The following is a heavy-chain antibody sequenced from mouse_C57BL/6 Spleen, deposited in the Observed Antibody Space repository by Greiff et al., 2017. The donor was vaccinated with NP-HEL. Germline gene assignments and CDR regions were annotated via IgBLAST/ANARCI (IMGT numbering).Heavy chain of an antibody. CDR1: GFSFNSDCY. V-gene: IGHV3-3*01. J-gene: IGHJ4*01. CDR2: TFYTGIT. D-gene: IGHD6-5*01. CDR3: ARLGAYDAMDY. Sequence: EVQRVESGPSLVRPSPTLSLTCTATGFSFNSDCYWIWIRQFPGNNLEYIGYTFYTGITYYNPSLESRTYITRDTSINQFSLKLSSVTTEDTATYYCARLGAYDAMDYWGQGTSVTVSS.